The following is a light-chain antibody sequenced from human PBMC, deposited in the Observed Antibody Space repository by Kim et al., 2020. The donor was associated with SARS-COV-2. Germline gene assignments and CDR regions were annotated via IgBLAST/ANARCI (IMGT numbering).Light chain of an antibody. V-gene: IGKV2-28*01. J-gene: IGKJ4*01. CDR2: LGS. CDR3: MQTLQTPLT. CDR1: QSLLHSNGYNY. Sequence: PASISCRSSQSLLHSNGYNYLDWFLQKPGQSPQVVIYLGSNRASGVPDRFSGSGSGTDFTLKISRVEAEDVGVYFCMQTLQTPLTFGGGTKVEIK.